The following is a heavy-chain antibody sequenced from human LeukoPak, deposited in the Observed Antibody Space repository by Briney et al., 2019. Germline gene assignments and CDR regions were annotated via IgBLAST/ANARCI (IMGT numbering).Heavy chain of an antibody. CDR3: ARDRGSMVRGVLGNWFDP. D-gene: IGHD3-10*01. J-gene: IGHJ5*02. CDR1: GFTFSSYS. V-gene: IGHV3-48*04. Sequence: GGSLRLSCAASGFTFSSYSMNWVRQAPGKGLEWVSYISSSSSTIYYADSVKGRFTISRDNAKNSLYLQMNSLRAEDTAMYYCARDRGSMVRGVLGNWFDPWGQGILVTVSS. CDR2: ISSSSSTI.